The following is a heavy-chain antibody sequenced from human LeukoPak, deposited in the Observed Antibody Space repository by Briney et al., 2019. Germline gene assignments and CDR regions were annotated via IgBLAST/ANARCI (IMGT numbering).Heavy chain of an antibody. CDR1: GFTFSTFA. D-gene: IGHD2-15*01. CDR2: ISGSGGIT. J-gene: IGHJ4*02. Sequence: PGGSLRLSCAASGFTFSTFAMTWVRQAPGKGLEWVSLISGSGGITHYADSVNGRFTISRDNSKNTLYLQMHSLRAEDTAVYYCAARPGEVAVPFDYWGQGTLVTVSS. V-gene: IGHV3-23*01. CDR3: AARPGEVAVPFDY.